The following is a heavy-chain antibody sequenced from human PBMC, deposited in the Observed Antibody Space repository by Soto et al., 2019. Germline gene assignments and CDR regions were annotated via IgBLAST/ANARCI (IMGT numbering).Heavy chain of an antibody. J-gene: IGHJ5*02. CDR2: MNPNSGNT. D-gene: IGHD6-13*01. Sequence: NLSCNASGYTFPISDITFFTPATGQGLEWMGWMNPNSGNTGYAQKFQCRVTMTRNTSISTAYMELSSLRSEDTAVYYCARGFMAPQLDWFEPWGQGTLVTVTS. V-gene: IGHV1-8*01. CDR1: GYTFPISD. CDR3: ARGFMAPQLDWFEP.